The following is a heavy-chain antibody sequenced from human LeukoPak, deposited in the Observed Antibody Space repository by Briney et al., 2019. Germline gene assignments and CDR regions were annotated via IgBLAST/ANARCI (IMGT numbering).Heavy chain of an antibody. D-gene: IGHD1-1*01. CDR2: INHSGST. CDR1: GGSISSGGYY. J-gene: IGHJ1*01. Sequence: SDTLSLTCTVSGGSISSGGYYWSWIRQPPGKGLEWIGEINHSGSTNYNPSLKSRVTISVDTSKNQFSLKLSSVTAADTAVYYCARDEEPPGQLGYFQHWGQGTLVTVSS. V-gene: IGHV4-61*08. CDR3: ARDEEPPGQLGYFQH.